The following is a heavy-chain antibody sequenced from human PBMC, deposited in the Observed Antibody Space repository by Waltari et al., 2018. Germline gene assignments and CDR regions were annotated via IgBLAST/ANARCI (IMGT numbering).Heavy chain of an antibody. V-gene: IGHV3-48*04. CDR1: GCTVGSQC. Sequence: EAQLVESGGGLVQAGGSLRLACAASGCTVGSQCMNWVRQAPGKGLEWISYIISTSSSIYYADSVRGRFTISRDNAKNSLYLQMNSLRAEDTAVYYCAREAYSSSWFFDLWGQGTVVTVSS. CDR3: AREAYSSSWFFDL. J-gene: IGHJ3*01. D-gene: IGHD6-13*01. CDR2: IISTSSSI.